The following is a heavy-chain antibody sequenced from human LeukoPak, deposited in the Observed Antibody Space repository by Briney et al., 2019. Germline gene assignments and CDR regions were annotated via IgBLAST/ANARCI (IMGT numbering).Heavy chain of an antibody. J-gene: IGHJ4*02. V-gene: IGHV6-1*01. CDR3: AMTDSSWSQFYY. D-gene: IGHD6-13*01. Sequence: SQTLSLTCAISGDRVSTNSAAWKWIRQSPSRGLEWLGRTYYRSKWYNDYAVSVKSRITINPDTSKNQFSLQLSSVTPEDTAVYYCAMTDSSWSQFYYWGQGTLVTVSS. CDR1: GDRVSTNSAA. CDR2: TYYRSKWYN.